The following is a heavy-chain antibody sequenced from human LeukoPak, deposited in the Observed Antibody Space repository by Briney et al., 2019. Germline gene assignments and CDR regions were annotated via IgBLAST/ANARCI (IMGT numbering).Heavy chain of an antibody. Sequence: GRSLRLSCAASGFTFDDYAMHWVRQAPGKGLEWVSGISWNSGSIGYADSVKGRFTISRDNAKNSLYLQMNSLRAEDTALYYCAKDLLSSTSRFGGIDYWGQGTLVTASS. D-gene: IGHD2-2*01. V-gene: IGHV3-9*01. CDR2: ISWNSGSI. J-gene: IGHJ4*02. CDR3: AKDLLSSTSRFGGIDY. CDR1: GFTFDDYA.